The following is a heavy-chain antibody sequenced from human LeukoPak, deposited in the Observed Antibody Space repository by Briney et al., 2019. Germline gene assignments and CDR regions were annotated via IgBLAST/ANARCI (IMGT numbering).Heavy chain of an antibody. V-gene: IGHV5-51*01. CDR1: GYSFINYW. J-gene: IGHJ4*02. CDR3: ARHGGSSWRSGGYYFDY. Sequence: GESLKISCKGSGYSFINYWIGWVRQMPGKGLEWMGIIYPGDSDTRYSPSFQGQVTISADKSISTAYLQWSSLKASDTAMYYCARHGGSSWRSGGYYFDYWGQGTLVTVSS. D-gene: IGHD6-13*01. CDR2: IYPGDSDT.